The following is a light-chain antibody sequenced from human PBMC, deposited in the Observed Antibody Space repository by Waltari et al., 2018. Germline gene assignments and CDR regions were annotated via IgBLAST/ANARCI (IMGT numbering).Light chain of an antibody. CDR2: DVG. CDR1: SPDVGSYNF. Sequence: QSALTQPASVSGSPGQSITISCTGSSPDVGSYNFVSWYQQHPAKCPKLILYDVGNRPSGISHRCPASKSGNTASLTISGLQEEDEGEYYCSSYTTSTTLLFGTGTRLTVL. CDR3: SSYTTSTTLL. V-gene: IGLV2-14*01. J-gene: IGLJ1*01.